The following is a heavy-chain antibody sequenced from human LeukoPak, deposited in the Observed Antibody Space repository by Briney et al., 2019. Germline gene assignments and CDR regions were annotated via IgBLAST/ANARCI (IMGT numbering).Heavy chain of an antibody. J-gene: IGHJ6*02. D-gene: IGHD3-3*01. Sequence: ASVKVSCKASGYTFTSYGISWVRQAPGQGLEWMGWISAYNGNTNYAQKLQGRVTMTTDTSTSTAYMELRSLRSDDTAVYYCARDPGTDYDFWSGYHGYYGMDVWGQGTTVTVSS. V-gene: IGHV1-18*01. CDR2: ISAYNGNT. CDR1: GYTFTSYG. CDR3: ARDPGTDYDFWSGYHGYYGMDV.